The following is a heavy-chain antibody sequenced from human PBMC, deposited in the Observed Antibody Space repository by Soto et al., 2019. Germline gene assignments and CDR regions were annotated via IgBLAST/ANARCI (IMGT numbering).Heavy chain of an antibody. CDR1: GGSISSYY. Sequence: SETLSLTCTVSGGSISSYYWSWIRQPPGKGLEWIGYIYYSGSTNYNPSLKIRVTISVDTSKNQFSLKLSSVTAADTAVYYCARQGVYGSGSYYYYGMDVWGQGTTVTVSS. D-gene: IGHD3-10*01. CDR3: ARQGVYGSGSYYYYGMDV. CDR2: IYYSGST. V-gene: IGHV4-59*08. J-gene: IGHJ6*02.